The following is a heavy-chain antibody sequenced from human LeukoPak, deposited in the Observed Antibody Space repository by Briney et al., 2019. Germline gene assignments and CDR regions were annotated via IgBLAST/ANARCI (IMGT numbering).Heavy chain of an antibody. D-gene: IGHD2-21*02. CDR3: ARELPREVTLDY. CDR2: IFADGSTT. J-gene: IGHJ4*01. Sequence: GALRLSCVGSGFNFFSYGMQWVRPAPGKGLVLGSRIFADGSTTSYADSVKGRFTISRDNAKNTLYLQMNSLRAEDTAVYYCARELPREVTLDYWGQGTLVTVSP. CDR1: GFNFFSYG. V-gene: IGHV3-74*01.